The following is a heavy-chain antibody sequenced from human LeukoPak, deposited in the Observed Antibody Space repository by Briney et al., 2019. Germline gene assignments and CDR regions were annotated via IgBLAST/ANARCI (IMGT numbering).Heavy chain of an antibody. V-gene: IGHV4-59*12. CDR3: ARGYGDNSGAFDI. CDR2: IYYSGRS. J-gene: IGHJ3*02. Sequence: SETLSLTCTVSGGSISGYYWSWIRQPPGKGLEWIGYIYYSGRSYYNPSLKSRVTISLDRSKNQFSLRLSSVTAADTAVYFCARGYGDNSGAFDIWGQGTLVTVSS. CDR1: GGSISGYY. D-gene: IGHD4-23*01.